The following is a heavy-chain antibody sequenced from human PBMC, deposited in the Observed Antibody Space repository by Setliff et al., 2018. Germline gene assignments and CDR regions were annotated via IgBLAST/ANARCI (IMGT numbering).Heavy chain of an antibody. CDR1: GYSISSGHF. J-gene: IGHJ3*02. D-gene: IGHD2-2*01. CDR3: ARGRMRGSCSGPSCTYDPFDI. CDR2: IFHSGST. V-gene: IGHV4-38-2*01. Sequence: NPSETLSLTCGVSGYSISSGHFWGWIRQPPGKGLEWLGNIFHSGSTYYNSSLRSRVTISVDTSKNQFSLILRSVTAADTAVYYCARGRMRGSCSGPSCTYDPFDIWGQGTPVTVSS.